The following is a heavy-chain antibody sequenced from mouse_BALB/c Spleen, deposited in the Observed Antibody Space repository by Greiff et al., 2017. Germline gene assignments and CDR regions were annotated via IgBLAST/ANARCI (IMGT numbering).Heavy chain of an antibody. J-gene: IGHJ2*01. CDR3: ARAYYGNYGFDY. V-gene: IGHV2-9*02. Sequence: VKVVESGPGLVAPSQSLSITCTVSGFSLTSYGVHWVRQPPGKGLEWLGVIWAGGSTNYNSALMSRLSISKDNSKSQVFLKMNSLQTDDTAMYYCARAYYGNYGFDYWGQGTTLTVSS. CDR1: GFSLTSYG. D-gene: IGHD2-10*01. CDR2: IWAGGST.